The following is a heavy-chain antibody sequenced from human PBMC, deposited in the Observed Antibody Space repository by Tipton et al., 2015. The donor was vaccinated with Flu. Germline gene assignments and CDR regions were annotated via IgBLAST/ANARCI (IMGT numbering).Heavy chain of an antibody. V-gene: IGHV4-4*07. Sequence: TLSLTCTVSIGSIRTYYWNWIRQPAGKGLEWIGHIHTSGASYASGTTNYNPSLNSRVTMSLDTSKKQYFLSVTSVSAADTAVYFCARGTDYNAMDVWGQGATVTVSS. J-gene: IGHJ6*02. CDR3: ARGTDYNAMDV. CDR1: IGSIRTYY. CDR2: IHTSGASYASGTT. D-gene: IGHD1-1*01.